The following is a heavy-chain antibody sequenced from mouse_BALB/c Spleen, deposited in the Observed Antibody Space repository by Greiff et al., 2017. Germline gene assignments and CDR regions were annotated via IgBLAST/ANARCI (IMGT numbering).Heavy chain of an antibody. CDR1: GFTFSNYW. V-gene: IGHV6-6*02. Sequence: EVKVEESGGGLVQPGGSMKLSCVASGFTFSNYWMNWVRQSPEKGLEWVAEIRLKSNNYATHYAESVKGRFTISRDDSKSSVYLQMNNLRAEDTGIYYCTRDYYGHVYAMEYWGQGTSVTVSS. J-gene: IGHJ4*01. CDR3: TRDYYGHVYAMEY. D-gene: IGHD1-2*01. CDR2: IRLKSNNYAT.